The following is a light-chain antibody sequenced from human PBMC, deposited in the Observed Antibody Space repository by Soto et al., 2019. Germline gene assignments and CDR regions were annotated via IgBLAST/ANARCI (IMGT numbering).Light chain of an antibody. J-gene: IGKJ3*01. CDR2: GAS. V-gene: IGKV3-20*01. CDR3: QQYGTPLLT. Sequence: IVLTQSPGTLSLSPGERATLSCGASQSVTNNFLAWYQQKPGQAPRLLIYGASTRATGVPDRFSGSGSGTDFTLTISRLAPGDFAVYYCQQYGTPLLTFGPGTKVDIK. CDR1: QSVTNNF.